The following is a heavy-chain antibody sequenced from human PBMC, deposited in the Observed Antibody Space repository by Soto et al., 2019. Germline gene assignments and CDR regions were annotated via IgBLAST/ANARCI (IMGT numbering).Heavy chain of an antibody. D-gene: IGHD6-13*01. Sequence: SETLSLTCTVSGGSISSGGYYWSWIRQHPGKGLEWIGYIYYSGSTYYNPSLKSRVTISVDTSKNQFSLKLSSVTAADTAVYYCARGGPRIAAAGIDYWGQGTLVTVSS. CDR3: ARGGPRIAAAGIDY. J-gene: IGHJ4*02. V-gene: IGHV4-31*03. CDR2: IYYSGST. CDR1: GGSISSGGYY.